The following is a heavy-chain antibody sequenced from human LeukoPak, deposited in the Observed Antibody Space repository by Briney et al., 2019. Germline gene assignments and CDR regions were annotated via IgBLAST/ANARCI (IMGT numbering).Heavy chain of an antibody. CDR2: INYSGST. D-gene: IGHD1-1*01. V-gene: IGHV4-59*01. Sequence: SETLSLTCTVSGGSITNSYWNWIRQSPGKGLEWIGYINYSGSTNYNPSLKSRVTISVDTSKNQFSPKLSSVTAADTAVYFCARDPLSTNDFDIWGQGTMVTVSS. J-gene: IGHJ3*02. CDR3: ARDPLSTNDFDI. CDR1: GGSITNSY.